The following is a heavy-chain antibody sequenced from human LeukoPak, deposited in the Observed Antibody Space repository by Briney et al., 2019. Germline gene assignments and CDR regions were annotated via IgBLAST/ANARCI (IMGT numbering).Heavy chain of an antibody. CDR2: IYYSGST. V-gene: IGHV4-59*08. D-gene: IGHD5-24*01. CDR3: ARHRAGWLQRALDY. Sequence: SETLSLTCTVSGGSISSYYWSWIRQPPGKGLEWIGYIYYSGSTNYNPSLKSRVTISVDTSKNQFSLKLSSVTAADTAVYYCARHRAGWLQRALDYWGQGTLVTVSS. CDR1: GGSISSYY. J-gene: IGHJ4*02.